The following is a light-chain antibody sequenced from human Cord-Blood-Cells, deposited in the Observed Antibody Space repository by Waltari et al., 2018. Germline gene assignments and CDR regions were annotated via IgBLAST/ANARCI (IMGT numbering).Light chain of an antibody. CDR3: QAWDSSTAV. CDR1: KLGDKY. CDR2: QDS. J-gene: IGLJ2*01. Sequence: SYELTQPPSVSVSPGQTASITCSGDKLGDKYACWYQQKPGQSPVLVIYQDSKRPSGIRERVSGSNPGNTATLTIGGTQAMDEADYYCQAWDSSTAVFGGGTKLTVL. V-gene: IGLV3-1*01.